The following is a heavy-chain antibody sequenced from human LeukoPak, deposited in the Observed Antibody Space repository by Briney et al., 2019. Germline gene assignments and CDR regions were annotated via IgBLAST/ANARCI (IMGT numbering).Heavy chain of an antibody. Sequence: GASVKVSCKASGYTFTSYGISWVRQAPGQGLEWMGWISAYNGNTNYAQKLQGRVTMTTDTSTSTAYMELRSLRSDDTAVYYCARHQTVTTSYYYYYMDVWGKGTTVTVSS. CDR3: ARHQTVTTSYYYYYMDV. CDR2: ISAYNGNT. J-gene: IGHJ6*03. V-gene: IGHV1-18*01. CDR1: GYTFTSYG. D-gene: IGHD4-17*01.